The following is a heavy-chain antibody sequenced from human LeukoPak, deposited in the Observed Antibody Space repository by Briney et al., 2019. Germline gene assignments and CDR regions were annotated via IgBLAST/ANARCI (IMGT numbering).Heavy chain of an antibody. D-gene: IGHD3-22*01. CDR1: GGTFSSYA. CDR3: ARNPTQYYYDSSGYYYFFDY. J-gene: IGHJ4*02. V-gene: IGHV1-69*13. Sequence: SVRVSCKASGGTFSSYAISWVRQAPGQGLEWMGGIIPIFGTANYAQKFQGRVTITADESTSTAYMELSSLRSEDTAVYYCARNPTQYYYDSSGYYYFFDYWGQGTLVTVSS. CDR2: IIPIFGTA.